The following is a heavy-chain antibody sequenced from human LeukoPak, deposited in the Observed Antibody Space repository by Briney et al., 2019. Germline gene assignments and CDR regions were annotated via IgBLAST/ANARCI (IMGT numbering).Heavy chain of an antibody. CDR2: ISSSSSYI. V-gene: IGHV3-21*01. D-gene: IGHD3-22*01. J-gene: IGHJ4*02. Sequence: GGPLRLSCAASGFTFSSYSMNWVRQAPGKGLEWVSSISSSSSYIYYADSVKGRFTISRDNAKNSLYLQMNSLRAEDTAVYYCARDVSDYYDSSGYWSFDYWGQGTLVTVSS. CDR3: ARDVSDYYDSSGYWSFDY. CDR1: GFTFSSYS.